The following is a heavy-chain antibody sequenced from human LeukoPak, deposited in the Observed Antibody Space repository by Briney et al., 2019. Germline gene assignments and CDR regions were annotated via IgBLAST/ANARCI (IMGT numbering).Heavy chain of an antibody. CDR3: ASGSRVIVYFDY. J-gene: IGHJ4*02. Sequence: GGSLRLSCAASGFTVSSNYMSWVRQAPGKGLEWVSVIYSGGSTYYADSVKGRSTISRDNSKNTLYLQMSSLRAEDTAVYYCASGSRVIVYFDYWGQGTLVTVSS. CDR1: GFTVSSNY. V-gene: IGHV3-66*01. D-gene: IGHD3-16*02. CDR2: IYSGGST.